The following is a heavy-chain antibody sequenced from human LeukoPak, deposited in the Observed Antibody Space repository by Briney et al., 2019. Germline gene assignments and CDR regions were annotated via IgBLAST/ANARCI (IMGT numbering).Heavy chain of an antibody. Sequence: GGSLRLSCAASGFTFSSYSMNWVRQAPGKGLEWVSYISSSGSTIYYADSVKGRFTISRDDAKNSLYLQMNSLRAEDTAVYYCARDPMYYYDSSGYYKPFDYWGQGTLVTVSS. J-gene: IGHJ4*02. CDR3: ARDPMYYYDSSGYYKPFDY. D-gene: IGHD3-22*01. V-gene: IGHV3-48*01. CDR1: GFTFSSYS. CDR2: ISSSGSTI.